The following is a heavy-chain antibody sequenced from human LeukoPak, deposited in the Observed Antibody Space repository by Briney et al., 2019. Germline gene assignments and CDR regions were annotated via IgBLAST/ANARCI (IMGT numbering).Heavy chain of an antibody. Sequence: GGSLRLSCAASGFTFSSYAMSWVRQAPGKGLEWVSAISGSGGSTYYADSVKGRFTISRDNSKNTLYLQMNSLRDEDTAVYYCAKDFYYDSSGYSSDYWGQGTLVTVSS. V-gene: IGHV3-23*01. D-gene: IGHD3-22*01. J-gene: IGHJ4*02. CDR2: ISGSGGST. CDR3: AKDFYYDSSGYSSDY. CDR1: GFTFSSYA.